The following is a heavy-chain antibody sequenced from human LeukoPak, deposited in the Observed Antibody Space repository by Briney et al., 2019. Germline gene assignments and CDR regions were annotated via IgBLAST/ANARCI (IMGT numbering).Heavy chain of an antibody. Sequence: PGGSLRLSCAASGFAFNKYWMHWVHQTPGKGLVWVSRINGGGNTTSYAQSVKGGFTISRDNAKDPLYLQISSLRAEDTAVYYCASGNYYDSRGYYTFGHWGQGTLVTVSS. CDR2: INGGGNTT. CDR3: ASGNYYDSRGYYTFGH. D-gene: IGHD3-22*01. V-gene: IGHV3-74*01. CDR1: GFAFNKYW. J-gene: IGHJ4*02.